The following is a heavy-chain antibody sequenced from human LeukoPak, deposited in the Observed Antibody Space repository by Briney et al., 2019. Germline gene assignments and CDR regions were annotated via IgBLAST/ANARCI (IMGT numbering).Heavy chain of an antibody. D-gene: IGHD4-23*01. CDR2: INTNSGGT. CDR3: ARSFYGGPFDY. V-gene: IGHV1-2*02. J-gene: IGHJ4*02. Sequence: ASVKVSCKASGYTFTGYYMHWVRQAPGQGLERMGWINTNSGGTNYAQKFQGRVTITRHTSISTAYMELSRLRSDDTAVYYCARSFYGGPFDYWGQGTLVTVSS. CDR1: GYTFTGYY.